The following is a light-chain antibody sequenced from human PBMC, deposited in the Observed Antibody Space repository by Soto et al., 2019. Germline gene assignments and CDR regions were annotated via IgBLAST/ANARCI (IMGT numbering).Light chain of an antibody. CDR3: QQYGSSPKT. Sequence: EVLLTQSQGTLALSPGERSTLSCSSSQSVSSGYLAWYQQRPGQAPRLLIYGASSRATGIPDRFSGSGSGTDFTLTISSLEPEDFAVYYCQQYGSSPKTFGQGTKVDI. CDR1: QSVSSGY. V-gene: IGKV3-20*01. J-gene: IGKJ1*01. CDR2: GAS.